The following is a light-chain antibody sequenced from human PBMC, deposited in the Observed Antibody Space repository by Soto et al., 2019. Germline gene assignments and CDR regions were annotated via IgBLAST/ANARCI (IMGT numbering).Light chain of an antibody. CDR2: GVS. CDR1: RSDIGSYNY. J-gene: IGLJ1*01. V-gene: IGLV2-14*01. Sequence: QSVLTQPASVSGSPGQSITISCSGTRSDIGSYNYVAWYQQFPGKTPKILIYGVSNRPSGVSSRFSGSKSGNTASLTISGLQAEDEADYYCISFTSNRIYVFGPGTKLTVL. CDR3: ISFTSNRIYV.